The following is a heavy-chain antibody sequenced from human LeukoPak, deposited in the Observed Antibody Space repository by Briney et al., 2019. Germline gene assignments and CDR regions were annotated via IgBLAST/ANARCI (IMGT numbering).Heavy chain of an antibody. CDR1: GFTFSSYA. CDR2: ISYDGSNK. V-gene: IGHV3-30-3*02. J-gene: IGHJ3*02. D-gene: IGHD3-22*01. Sequence: GGSLRLSCAASGFTFSSYAMHWVRQAPGKGLEWVAVISYDGSNKYYADSVKGRFTISRDNSKNTLYLQMNSLRAEDTAVYYCAKIGRRHYYDSSGYRLDAFDIWGQGTMVTVSS. CDR3: AKIGRRHYYDSSGYRLDAFDI.